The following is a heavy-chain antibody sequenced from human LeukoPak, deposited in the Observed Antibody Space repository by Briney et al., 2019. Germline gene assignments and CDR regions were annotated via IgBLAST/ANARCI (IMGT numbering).Heavy chain of an antibody. CDR2: INPNSGGT. J-gene: IGHJ4*02. Sequence: ASVKVSCKASGYTFTGYYMHWVRQAPGQGLEWMGWINPNSGGTNYAQKFQGRVTMTRDTSISTAYMELSRLRSDDTAVYYCATVMIVGATTDYWGQGTLVTVSS. V-gene: IGHV1-2*02. CDR1: GYTFTGYY. D-gene: IGHD1-26*01. CDR3: ATVMIVGATTDY.